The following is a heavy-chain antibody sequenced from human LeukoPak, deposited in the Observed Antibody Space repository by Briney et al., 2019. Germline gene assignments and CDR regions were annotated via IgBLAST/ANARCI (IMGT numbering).Heavy chain of an antibody. V-gene: IGHV4-39*07. CDR2: IYYSGST. D-gene: IGHD3-3*01. Sequence: SETLSLTCTVSGGSISSSSYYWGWIRQPPGKGLEWIGSIYYSGSTYYNPSLKSRVTISVDTSKNQFSLKLSSVTAADTAVYYCARDRAYYDFWSGYYGYYYYMDVWGKGTTVTVSS. J-gene: IGHJ6*03. CDR3: ARDRAYYDFWSGYYGYYYYMDV. CDR1: GGSISSSSYY.